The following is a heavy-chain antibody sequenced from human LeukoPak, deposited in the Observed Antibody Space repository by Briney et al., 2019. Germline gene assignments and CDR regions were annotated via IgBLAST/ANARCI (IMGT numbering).Heavy chain of an antibody. D-gene: IGHD3-10*01. CDR2: IKQDGSET. Sequence: PGGSLRLSCTASGFTFNNHYMTWVRQAPGXGLEWVANIKQDGSETFYLDSVKGRFTISRDNAKNSLYLQMNDVRAEDTAVYFCARDRFGGSCYESWGQGTLVTVTS. J-gene: IGHJ5*02. CDR1: GFTFNNHY. V-gene: IGHV3-7*04. CDR3: ARDRFGGSCYES.